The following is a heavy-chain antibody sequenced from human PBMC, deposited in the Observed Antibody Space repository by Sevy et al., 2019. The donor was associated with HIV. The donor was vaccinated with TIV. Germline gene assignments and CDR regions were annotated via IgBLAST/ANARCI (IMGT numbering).Heavy chain of an antibody. CDR3: TRDDGGRYDFWSGYYEGGYFDY. D-gene: IGHD3-3*01. CDR2: IRSKTYGGTT. Sequence: GESLKISCTTSGFTFGDYAMSWVRQAPGKGLEWVGFIRSKTYGGTTEYAASVKGRFTISTDDSKTIAYLQMNSLKTEETAMYYCTRDDGGRYDFWSGYYEGGYFDYWGQGTLVTVSS. CDR1: GFTFGDYA. V-gene: IGHV3-49*04. J-gene: IGHJ4*02.